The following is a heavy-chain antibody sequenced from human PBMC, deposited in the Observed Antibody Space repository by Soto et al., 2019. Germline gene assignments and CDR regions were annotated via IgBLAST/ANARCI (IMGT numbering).Heavy chain of an antibody. D-gene: IGHD5-12*01. V-gene: IGHV1-2*02. CDR2: VNPKNGDT. J-gene: IGHJ4*02. Sequence: ASVKVSCKASGYAFSGYYIHWVRQAPGQGLEWMGWVNPKNGDTDYAQKFQGRVTMTRDTSITSAYLDLTRLRSDDTATYFCARANSGDDDEFDYWGQGTPVTVSS. CDR1: GYAFSGYY. CDR3: ARANSGDDDEFDY.